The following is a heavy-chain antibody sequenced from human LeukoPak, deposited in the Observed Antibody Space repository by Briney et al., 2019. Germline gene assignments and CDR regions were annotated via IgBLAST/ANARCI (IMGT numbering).Heavy chain of an antibody. CDR1: GFTFSGYG. V-gene: IGHV3-30*02. D-gene: IGHD2-2*01. CDR3: AKGGPAAVSNWFDP. CDR2: IRYDGSNK. J-gene: IGHJ5*02. Sequence: PGGSLRLSCAASGFTFSGYGMHWVRQAPGKGLEWVAFIRYDGSNKYYADSVKGRFTISRGNSKNTLYLQMNSLRAEDTAVYYCAKGGPAAVSNWFDPWGQGTLVTVSS.